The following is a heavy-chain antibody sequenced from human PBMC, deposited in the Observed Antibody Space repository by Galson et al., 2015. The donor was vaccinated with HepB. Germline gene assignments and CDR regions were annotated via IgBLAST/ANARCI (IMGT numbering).Heavy chain of an antibody. Sequence: CAISGDSVSNNSAAWNWIRQSPSRGLEWLGRTYYRSKWYHDYAVSVQSRITINPDTSKNQFSLQLNSVTPEDTAVYYCARLYCDSSGNALFDYWGQGTLVTVSS. J-gene: IGHJ4*02. CDR2: TYYRSKWYH. D-gene: IGHD3-22*01. V-gene: IGHV6-1*01. CDR1: GDSVSNNSAA. CDR3: ARLYCDSSGNALFDY.